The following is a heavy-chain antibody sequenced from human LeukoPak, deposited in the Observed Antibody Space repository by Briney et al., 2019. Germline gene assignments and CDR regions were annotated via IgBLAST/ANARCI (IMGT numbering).Heavy chain of an antibody. CDR2: IYYSGST. CDR1: GGSISSTTYY. Sequence: SETLSHTCTVSGGSISSTTYYWGGIRQPPGKGLEWIGSIYYSGSTYYNPSLKSRVTISVDTSKNQFSLRLNSVTAADTAVYYCAIHYSNWNYSYWGQGTLVTVSS. J-gene: IGHJ4*02. D-gene: IGHD1-7*01. CDR3: AIHYSNWNYSY. V-gene: IGHV4-39*01.